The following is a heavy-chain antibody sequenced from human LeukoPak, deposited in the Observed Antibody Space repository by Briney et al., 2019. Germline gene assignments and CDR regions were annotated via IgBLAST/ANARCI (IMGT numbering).Heavy chain of an antibody. J-gene: IGHJ6*02. V-gene: IGHV4-59*08. Sequence: SETLSLTCTVSGGSIISYYWSWIRQPPGKGLEWIGYIHYTGSTNYNPSLKSRVTISVDTSKNQFSLRLSSVTAADTAVYYCARHPPVPAFENGLDVWGQGTTVTVSS. CDR3: ARHPPVPAFENGLDV. CDR2: IHYTGST. CDR1: GGSIISYY. D-gene: IGHD2-2*01.